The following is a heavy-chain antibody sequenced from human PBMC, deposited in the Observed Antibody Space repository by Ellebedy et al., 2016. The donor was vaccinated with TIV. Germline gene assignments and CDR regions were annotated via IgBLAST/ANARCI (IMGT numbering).Heavy chain of an antibody. CDR2: ISDSGETT. D-gene: IGHD2-8*02. CDR3: AKSLSTATGSLTDS. J-gene: IGHJ4*02. CDR1: GFTFGTCA. V-gene: IGHV3-23*01. Sequence: GESLKISCAASGFTFGTCAMTWVRQAPGKGLEWVSGISDSGETTDYADSVKGRFTISRDNSKSMVYLQMNSLRAEDTAVYYCAKSLSTATGSLTDSWGQGTLVTVSS.